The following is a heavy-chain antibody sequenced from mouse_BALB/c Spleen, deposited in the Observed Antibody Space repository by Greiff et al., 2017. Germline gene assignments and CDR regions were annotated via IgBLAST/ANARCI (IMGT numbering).Heavy chain of an antibody. Sequence: EVKLVESGGGLVQPGGSLKLSCAASGFTFSSYTMSWVRQTPEKRLEWVAYISNGGGSTYYPDTVKGRFTISRDNAKNTLYLQMSSLKSEDTAMYYCARPELGRFAYWGQGTLVTVSA. CDR2: ISNGGGST. CDR3: ARPELGRFAY. V-gene: IGHV5-12-2*01. D-gene: IGHD4-1*01. CDR1: GFTFSSYT. J-gene: IGHJ3*01.